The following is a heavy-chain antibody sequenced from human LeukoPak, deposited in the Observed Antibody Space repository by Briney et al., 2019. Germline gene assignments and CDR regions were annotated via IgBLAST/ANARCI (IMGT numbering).Heavy chain of an antibody. Sequence: GGSLRLSCATSGLSFGSHPMNWVRQAPGKGLEWVSGVTGSGDNTYYIDSVKGRFTISRDNSKNTLYLQMNSLRAEDTAVYYCAKSPRALGYCSGGSCYGIHDYWGQGALVTVSS. CDR3: AKSPRALGYCSGGSCYGIHDY. V-gene: IGHV3-23*01. J-gene: IGHJ4*02. CDR2: VTGSGDNT. D-gene: IGHD2-15*01. CDR1: GLSFGSHP.